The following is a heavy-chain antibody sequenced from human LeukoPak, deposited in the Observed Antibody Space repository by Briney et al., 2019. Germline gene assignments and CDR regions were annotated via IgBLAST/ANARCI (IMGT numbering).Heavy chain of an antibody. CDR2: IYYSGST. Sequence: PSQTLSLTCTVSGGSISSGDYYWSWIRQPPGKGLEWIGYIYYSGSTYYNPSLKSRVTISVDTSKNQFSLKLSSVTAADTAVYHCARAVSLMDAWSLEYWGQGTLVTVSS. CDR3: ARAVSLMDAWSLEY. V-gene: IGHV4-30-4*01. CDR1: GGSISSGDYY. D-gene: IGHD3-16*01. J-gene: IGHJ4*02.